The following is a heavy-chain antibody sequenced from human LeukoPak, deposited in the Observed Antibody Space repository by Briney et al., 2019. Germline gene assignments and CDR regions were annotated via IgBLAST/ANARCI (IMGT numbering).Heavy chain of an antibody. D-gene: IGHD4-17*01. V-gene: IGHV3-7*03. CDR3: ARFPTGFDY. CDR2: IKEDGSEK. J-gene: IGHJ4*02. CDR1: GFTFNNYG. Sequence: GRSLRLSCAASGFTFNNYGIHYVRQAPGKGLEWVASIKEDGSEKYYVDSVKGRCTISRDNAKNSLYLQMNSLRVEDTAMYYCARFPTGFDYWGQGTLVTVSS.